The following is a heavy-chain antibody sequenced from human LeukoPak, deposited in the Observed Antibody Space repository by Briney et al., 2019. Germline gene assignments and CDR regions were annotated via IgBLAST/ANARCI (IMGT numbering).Heavy chain of an antibody. V-gene: IGHV3-53*01. J-gene: IGHJ3*02. CDR1: GLTVSSSY. CDR2: IYNDGST. Sequence: GGSLRLSCAASGLTVSSSYMSWVRQAPGKGLEWVSIIYNDGSTYYADSMKGRFTISRDNSKNTLYLLVNSLRAEDTAMYYCARNILFAFDIWGQGTMVTVSS. CDR3: ARNILFAFDI.